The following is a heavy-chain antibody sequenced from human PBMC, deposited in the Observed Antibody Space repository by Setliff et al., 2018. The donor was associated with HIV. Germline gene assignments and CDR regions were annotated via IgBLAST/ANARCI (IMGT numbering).Heavy chain of an antibody. CDR3: ARLSGGMVPNY. D-gene: IGHD3-10*01. V-gene: IGHV4-39*01. CDR1: GGSITRTPYY. J-gene: IGHJ4*02. CDR2: IHHSGTA. Sequence: SETLSLTCTVSGGSITRTPYYWGWIRQPPGKGLECIGSIHHSGTAYDNPSLKSRVTISVDPSKNQILLRLSSVTAAYTAVYYCARLSGGMVPNYWGQGTLVTVSS.